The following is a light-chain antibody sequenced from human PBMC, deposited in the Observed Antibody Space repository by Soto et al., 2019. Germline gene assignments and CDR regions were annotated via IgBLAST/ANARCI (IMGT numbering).Light chain of an antibody. V-gene: IGKV1-5*01. CDR1: RSVYLW. Sequence: DIHITHTPSTLSASVGYRVSITCRASRSVYLWLAWFHQKPGKAPKRLIFDASTLQSGVPSRFSGSGSGTEYTLTITSLQPEDFATYYCLQYYDYPWTFGQGTKVDNK. CDR2: DAS. J-gene: IGKJ1*01. CDR3: LQYYDYPWT.